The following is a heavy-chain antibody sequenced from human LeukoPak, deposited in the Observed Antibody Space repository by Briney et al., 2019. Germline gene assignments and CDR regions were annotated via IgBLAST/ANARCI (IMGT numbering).Heavy chain of an antibody. CDR2: ISGSGGST. V-gene: IGHV3-23*01. CDR3: AKDRCSNTDCYTATATIYAFDI. Sequence: SGGSLRLSCAASGFTFSSYAMSWVRQAPGKGLEWVSAISGSGGSTYYADSVKGRFTISRDNSKNTLYLQMNSLRAEDTAVYYCAKDRCSNTDCYTATATIYAFDIWGQGTMVTVSS. CDR1: GFTFSSYA. D-gene: IGHD2-2*02. J-gene: IGHJ3*02.